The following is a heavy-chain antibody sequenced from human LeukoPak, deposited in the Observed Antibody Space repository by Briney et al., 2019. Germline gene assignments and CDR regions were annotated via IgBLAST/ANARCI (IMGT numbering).Heavy chain of an antibody. D-gene: IGHD3-3*01. V-gene: IGHV4-39*01. CDR1: GGSISSSSYY. J-gene: IGHJ6*02. CDR3: ARGGYYDFWSGYGMDV. Sequence: SETLSLTCTVSGGSISSSSYYWGWIRQPPGKGLEWIGSIYYSGSTYYNPSLKSRVTISVDTSKNQFSLKLSSVTVADTAVYYCARGGYYDFWSGYGMDVWGQGTTVTVSS. CDR2: IYYSGST.